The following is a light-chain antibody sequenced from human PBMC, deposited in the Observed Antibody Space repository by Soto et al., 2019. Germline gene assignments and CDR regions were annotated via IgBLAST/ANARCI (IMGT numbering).Light chain of an antibody. CDR3: QHGYT. V-gene: IGKV1-5*01. J-gene: IGKJ2*01. Sequence: GDRVTITCRASQSISSWLAWYQQKPVKAPKLLIYDASSLESGVPSRFSGSGSGTEFTLTISSLQPDDFATYYCQHGYTFGQGTKLEIK. CDR2: DAS. CDR1: QSISSW.